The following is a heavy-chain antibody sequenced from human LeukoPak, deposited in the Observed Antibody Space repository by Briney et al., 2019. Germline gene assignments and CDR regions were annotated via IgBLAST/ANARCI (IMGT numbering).Heavy chain of an antibody. Sequence: PSETLSLTCAVYDESFSGYYCSWIRQPPRKGLEWIGEIDHSGSTNYNPSLKSRVTISVDTSKNQFSLKLSSVTAADTAVYYCARRSTISWNFGAFDIWGQGTMVTVSS. CDR2: IDHSGST. J-gene: IGHJ3*02. D-gene: IGHD5-24*01. CDR3: ARRSTISWNFGAFDI. V-gene: IGHV4-34*01. CDR1: DESFSGYY.